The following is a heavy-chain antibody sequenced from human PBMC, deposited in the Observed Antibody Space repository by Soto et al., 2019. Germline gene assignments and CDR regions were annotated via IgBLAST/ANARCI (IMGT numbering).Heavy chain of an antibody. D-gene: IGHD6-19*01. CDR2: LIPIYGTP. J-gene: IGHJ5*02. Sequence: QVHLVQSGAEVKRPGSSVKVSCKTSGGTFGSYSIDWVRQAPAQGLEWMGGLIPIYGTPKYSQKFQVRVSITADASSTTAYMELTSLTSGDTAQYFCVSMRKTAGARNGYDPWGQGTLVIVSS. V-gene: IGHV1-69*01. CDR3: VSMRKTAGARNGYDP. CDR1: GGTFGSYS.